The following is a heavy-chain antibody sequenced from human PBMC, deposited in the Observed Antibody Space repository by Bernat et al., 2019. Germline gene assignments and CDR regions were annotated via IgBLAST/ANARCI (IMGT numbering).Heavy chain of an antibody. D-gene: IGHD6-19*01. Sequence: QLQLQESGPGLVKPSETLSLTCTVSGGSISSSSYYWGWIRQPPGKGLERIGSIYYSGSTYYNPSLKSRVTISVDTSKNQFSLKLSSVTAADTAVYYCARLSEYSSGWFYFDYWGQGTLVTVSS. J-gene: IGHJ4*02. CDR3: ARLSEYSSGWFYFDY. CDR1: GGSISSSSYY. V-gene: IGHV4-39*01. CDR2: IYYSGST.